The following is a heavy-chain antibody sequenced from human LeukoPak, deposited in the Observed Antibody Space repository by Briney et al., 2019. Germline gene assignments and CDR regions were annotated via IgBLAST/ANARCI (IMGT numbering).Heavy chain of an antibody. CDR1: GFTPSSYE. CDR3: ARYCAGDCYQGMDV. V-gene: IGHV3-48*03. J-gene: IGHJ6*02. Sequence: PGGSLILSCAASGFTPSSYEMNSVRQAPGKGLERISYISRSGIVTLYADSVKGRFTPSRDNAKNSLYLLMNSLGAEDTAVYYCARYCAGDCYQGMDVWGHGTTVTVSS. D-gene: IGHD2-21*02. CDR2: ISRSGIVT.